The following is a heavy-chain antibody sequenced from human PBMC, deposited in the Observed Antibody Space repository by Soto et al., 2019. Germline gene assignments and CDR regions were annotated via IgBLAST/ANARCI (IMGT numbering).Heavy chain of an antibody. Sequence: GGSLRLSCAASGFTFSSYGMHWVRQAPGKGLEWVAVISYDGSNKYYADSVKGRFTISRDNSKNTLYLQMNSLRAEDTAVYYCAKGIATTPTTYDSSGYSLYYYYYGMDVWGQGTTVTVSS. CDR2: ISYDGSNK. D-gene: IGHD3-22*01. V-gene: IGHV3-30*18. J-gene: IGHJ6*02. CDR1: GFTFSSYG. CDR3: AKGIATTPTTYDSSGYSLYYYYYGMDV.